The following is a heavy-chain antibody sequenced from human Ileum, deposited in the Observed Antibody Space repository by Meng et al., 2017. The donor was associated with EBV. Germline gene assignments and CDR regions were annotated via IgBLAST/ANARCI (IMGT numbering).Heavy chain of an antibody. Sequence: QVPLPQWGAGLLNPSETLSLTCAVYGGPFSGYYWTWIRQPPGKGLEWIGEINHSGSTNYNPSLKSRVTISVDKNQFSLKLSSVTAADTAVYYCARGFYTYGSSCFDYWGQGTLVTVSS. D-gene: IGHD6-13*01. V-gene: IGHV4-34*01. CDR3: ARGFYTYGSSCFDY. J-gene: IGHJ4*02. CDR2: INHSGST. CDR1: GGPFSGYY.